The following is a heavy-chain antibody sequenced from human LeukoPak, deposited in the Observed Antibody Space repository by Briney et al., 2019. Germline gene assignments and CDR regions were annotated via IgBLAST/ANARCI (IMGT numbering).Heavy chain of an antibody. Sequence: SVKVSCKASGYTFTSYGISWVRQAPGQGLEWMGGIITIFGTAKYAQKFQGRVTITADESTSTAYMELSSLRSEDTAVYYCAREGGDYYDSSGYYRGLLDYWGQGTLVTVSS. J-gene: IGHJ4*02. D-gene: IGHD3-22*01. CDR3: AREGGDYYDSSGYYRGLLDY. CDR1: GYTFTSYG. CDR2: IITIFGTA. V-gene: IGHV1-69*13.